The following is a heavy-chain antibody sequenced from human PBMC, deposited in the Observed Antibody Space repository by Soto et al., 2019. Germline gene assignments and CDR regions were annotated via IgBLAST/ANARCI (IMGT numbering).Heavy chain of an antibody. D-gene: IGHD6-6*01. CDR1: GGSISSYY. J-gene: IGHJ6*03. CDR3: ASFVGGTPDYYCYYMDV. Sequence: SETLSLTCTVSGGSISSYYWSWIRQPPGKGLEWIGYIYYSGSTNYNPSLKSRVTISVDTSKNQFSLKLSSVTAADTAVYYCASFVGGTPDYYCYYMDVWGKGTTVTVSS. CDR2: IYYSGST. V-gene: IGHV4-59*08.